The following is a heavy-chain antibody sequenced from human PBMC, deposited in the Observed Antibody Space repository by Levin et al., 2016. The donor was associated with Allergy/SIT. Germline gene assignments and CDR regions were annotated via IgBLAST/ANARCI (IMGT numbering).Heavy chain of an antibody. D-gene: IGHD2-2*01. CDR1: GFNFSNYD. CDR3: ARDRRQCSITSCYGRGWWYYHGMDV. CDR2: IWYDGKNN. V-gene: IGHV3-33*01. J-gene: IGHJ6*02. Sequence: GGSLRLSCAASGFNFSNYDMHWVRQAPGKGLEWVAVIWYDGKNNYYADSVKGRFTISRDNSKNTLYLQMNSLRGEDTAVFYCARDRRQCSITSCYGRGWWYYHGMDVWGQGTTVTVSS.